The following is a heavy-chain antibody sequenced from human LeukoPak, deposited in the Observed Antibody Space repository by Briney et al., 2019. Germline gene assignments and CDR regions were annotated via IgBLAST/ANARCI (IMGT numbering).Heavy chain of an antibody. J-gene: IGHJ4*02. D-gene: IGHD2-2*01. CDR2: IYSGGNT. CDR1: GFTVSSNY. CDR3: AKLGTVVVPAATYY. Sequence: PGGSLRLSCAASGFTVSSNYMSWVRQAPGKGLEWVSVIYSGGNTYYSDSVKGRFTISRDNSKNTLYLQMSSLRAEDTAVYYCAKLGTVVVPAATYYWGQGPLVTVSS. V-gene: IGHV3-53*01.